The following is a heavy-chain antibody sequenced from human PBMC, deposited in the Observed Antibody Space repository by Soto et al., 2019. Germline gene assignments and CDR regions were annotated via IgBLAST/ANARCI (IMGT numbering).Heavy chain of an antibody. CDR3: ASKRITGTTILEYYGMDV. D-gene: IGHD1-7*01. V-gene: IGHV1-69*13. CDR2: IIPNFGTT. CDR1: GYTFTGYY. J-gene: IGHJ6*02. Sequence: SVKVSCKASGYTFTGYYMHWVRQAPGQGLEWMGWIIPNFGTTNYAQKFQGRVTITADESTSTAYMELSSLRSEDTAVYYCASKRITGTTILEYYGMDVWGQGTTVTVSS.